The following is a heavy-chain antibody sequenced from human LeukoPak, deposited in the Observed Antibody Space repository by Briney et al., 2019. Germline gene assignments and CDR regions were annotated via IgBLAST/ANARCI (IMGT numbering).Heavy chain of an antibody. V-gene: IGHV1-3*01. Sequence: GASVKVSCKASGYTFTSYAMHWVRQAPGQRLEWMGWINAGNGNTKYSQKFQGRVTITRDTSASTAYMELSSLRSVDTAVYYCARGPYCSGGSCYHFDYWGQGTLVTVSS. CDR1: GYTFTSYA. J-gene: IGHJ4*02. D-gene: IGHD2-15*01. CDR3: ARGPYCSGGSCYHFDY. CDR2: INAGNGNT.